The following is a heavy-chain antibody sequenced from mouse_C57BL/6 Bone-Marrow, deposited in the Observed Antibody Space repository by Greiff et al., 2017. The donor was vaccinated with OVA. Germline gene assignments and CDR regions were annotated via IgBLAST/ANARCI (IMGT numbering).Heavy chain of an antibody. CDR1: GYTFTDYY. D-gene: IGHD2-4*01. CDR2: INPNDGGT. Sequence: EVQLQQSGPELVKPGASVKISCKASGYTFTDYYMNWVKQSHGKSLEWIGDINPNDGGTSYNQKFKGKATLTVDKSSSTAYMELRSLTSEDSAVYYCARRDYDAFDYWGQGTTLTVSS. CDR3: ARRDYDAFDY. V-gene: IGHV1-26*01. J-gene: IGHJ2*01.